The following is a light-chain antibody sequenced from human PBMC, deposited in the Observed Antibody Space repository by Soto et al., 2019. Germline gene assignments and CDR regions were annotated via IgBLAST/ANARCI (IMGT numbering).Light chain of an antibody. CDR2: EDN. CDR3: QSYDSSNVV. Sequence: NFMLTQPHSVSESPGKTVTISCTRSSGSIASNYVQWYQQRPGSAPTTVIYEDNQRPSGVPDRLSGSIDSSSNSASLTISGLKTEDEADYSCQSYDSSNVVFGGGTKLTVL. V-gene: IGLV6-57*04. J-gene: IGLJ2*01. CDR1: SGSIASNY.